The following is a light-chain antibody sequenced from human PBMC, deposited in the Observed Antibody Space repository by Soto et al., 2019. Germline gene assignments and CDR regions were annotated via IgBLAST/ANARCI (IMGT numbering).Light chain of an antibody. V-gene: IGLV2-14*01. CDR3: SSYTSSSTYV. CDR1: SSDVGGYNY. J-gene: IGLJ1*01. Sequence: QSALTQPASVSGSPGQWITISCTGTSSDVGGYNYVSWYQQHPGKAPKLMIYEVSNRPSGVSNRFSGSKSGNTASLTISGLQAEDEADYYCSSYTSSSTYVFGTGTKLPS. CDR2: EVS.